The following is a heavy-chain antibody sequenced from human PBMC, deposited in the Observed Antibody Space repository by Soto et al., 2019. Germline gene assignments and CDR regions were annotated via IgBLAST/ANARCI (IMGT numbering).Heavy chain of an antibody. J-gene: IGHJ4*02. D-gene: IGHD2-15*01. V-gene: IGHV3-30*18. CDR2: ISYDGSNK. Sequence: QVQLVESGGGVVQPGRSLRLSCAASGFTFSSYGMYWVRQAPGKGLEWVAVISYDGSNKYYADSVKGRFTISRDNSKNTLYLQMNSLRAEDTAVYYCAKDGGVAGDIVVVVAARTKYYFDYWGQGTLVTVSS. CDR1: GFTFSSYG. CDR3: AKDGGVAGDIVVVVAARTKYYFDY.